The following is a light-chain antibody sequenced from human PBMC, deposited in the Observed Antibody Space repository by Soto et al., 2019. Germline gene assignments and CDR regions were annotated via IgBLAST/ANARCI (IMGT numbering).Light chain of an antibody. Sequence: QPVLTQPPSVSGAPGQRVTISCTGSRSNIGAGYDVHWYQQLPGTAPKLLIYGNDNRPSGVPDRFSGSKSGTSASLAITGLQAEDEANYYCAAWDDSLNGPVFGTGTKLTVL. V-gene: IGLV1-40*01. CDR3: AAWDDSLNGPV. CDR2: GND. CDR1: RSNIGAGYD. J-gene: IGLJ1*01.